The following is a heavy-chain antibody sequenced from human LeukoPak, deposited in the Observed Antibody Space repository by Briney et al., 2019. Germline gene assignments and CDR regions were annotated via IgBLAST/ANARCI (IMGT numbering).Heavy chain of an antibody. CDR2: MNPNSGNT. Sequence: ASVKVSCKASGYTFTSYDINWVRQATGQGLEWMGWMNPNSGNTGYAQKFQGRFTMTRNTSISTAYMELSSLRSEDTAVYYCATAQLAAGTSGGGIDYWGQGTLVTVSS. CDR3: ATAQLAAGTSGGGIDY. D-gene: IGHD6-13*01. J-gene: IGHJ4*02. CDR1: GYTFTSYD. V-gene: IGHV1-8*01.